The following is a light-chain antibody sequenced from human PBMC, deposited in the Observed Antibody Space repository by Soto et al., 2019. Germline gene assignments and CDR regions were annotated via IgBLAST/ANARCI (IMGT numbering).Light chain of an antibody. Sequence: QSVLTQPPSASGSPGQSVTISCTGTKSDIGVYDFVSWYQHHPGKAPRLIIYEGSKRPSGVSNRFSGSKSGNTASLTISGLQTEDEADYYCSSYTSSSTLFGTGTKVTVL. J-gene: IGLJ1*01. CDR2: EGS. CDR3: SSYTSSSTL. CDR1: KSDIGVYDF. V-gene: IGLV2-14*01.